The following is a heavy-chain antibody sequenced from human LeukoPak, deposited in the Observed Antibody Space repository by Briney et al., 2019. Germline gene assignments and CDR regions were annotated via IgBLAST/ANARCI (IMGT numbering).Heavy chain of an antibody. CDR3: ARGGGYYDSSGYYYPDFDY. CDR2: INPNSGGT. D-gene: IGHD3-22*01. CDR1: GYTFTGYY. V-gene: IGHV1-2*02. Sequence: ASVKVSCKASGYTFTGYYMHWVRQAPGQGLEWMGWINPNSGGTNYAQKFQGRVTMTRDTSISTAYMELSRLRSDDTAVYYCARGGGYYDSSGYYYPDFDYWGQGTLVTVSS. J-gene: IGHJ4*02.